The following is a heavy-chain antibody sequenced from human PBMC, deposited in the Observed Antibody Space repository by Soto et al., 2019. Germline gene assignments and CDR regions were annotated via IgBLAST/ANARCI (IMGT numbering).Heavy chain of an antibody. Sequence: ETLSLTCAVYGGSFSGYYWSWIRQPPGKGLEWIGEINHSGSTNYNPSLKSRVTISVDTSKNQFSLKLSSVTAADTAVYYCARGGIAARLFYYWGQGTLVTVSS. CDR3: ARGGIAARLFYY. D-gene: IGHD6-6*01. J-gene: IGHJ4*02. CDR1: GGSFSGYY. CDR2: INHSGST. V-gene: IGHV4-34*01.